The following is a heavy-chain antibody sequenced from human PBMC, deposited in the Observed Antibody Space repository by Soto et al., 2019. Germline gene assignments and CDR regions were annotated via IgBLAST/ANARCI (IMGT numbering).Heavy chain of an antibody. J-gene: IGHJ6*02. V-gene: IGHV1-2*04. CDR3: ASASNQANYYYYGMDV. CDR1: GYTFSGFY. Sequence: ASVKVSCKASGYTFSGFYIYWVRQAPGQGLEWMGWINPNSGATDYAQKFQGWITMTRDTSISTAYMELSRLRSDDTAVYYCASASNQANYYYYGMDVWGQGTTDTVSS. D-gene: IGHD2-2*01. CDR2: INPNSGAT.